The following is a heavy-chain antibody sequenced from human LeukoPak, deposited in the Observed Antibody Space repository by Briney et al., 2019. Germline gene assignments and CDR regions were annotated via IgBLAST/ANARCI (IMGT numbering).Heavy chain of an antibody. D-gene: IGHD4-17*01. CDR2: IYPRDGST. Sequence: ASVKVSCKASGYTFTSNYIHWVRQAPGQGLEWMGMIYPRDGSTSYAQKFQGRVTMTRDTSTSTVYMELSSLRSEDTAVYYCARPYGDYDPQYFQHWGQGTLVTVSS. V-gene: IGHV1-46*01. CDR3: ARPYGDYDPQYFQH. CDR1: GYTFTSNY. J-gene: IGHJ1*01.